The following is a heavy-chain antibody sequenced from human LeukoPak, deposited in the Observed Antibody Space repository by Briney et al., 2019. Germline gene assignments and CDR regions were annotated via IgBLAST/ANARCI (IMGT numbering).Heavy chain of an antibody. CDR2: IYTSGST. V-gene: IGHV4-61*02. D-gene: IGHD3-3*01. CDR3: ARNEHYDSWSGYLGYFDY. Sequence: SETLSLTCTVSGASISSSSYYWSWIRQPAGKGLEWIGRIYTSGSTNYNPSLKSRVTISVDTSKNQFSLKLSSVTAADTAVYYCARNEHYDSWSGYLGYFDYWGQGTLVTVSS. J-gene: IGHJ4*02. CDR1: GASISSSSYY.